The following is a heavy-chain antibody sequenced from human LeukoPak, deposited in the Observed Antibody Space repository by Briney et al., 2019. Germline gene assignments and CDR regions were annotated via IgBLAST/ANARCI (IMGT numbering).Heavy chain of an antibody. J-gene: IGHJ6*03. D-gene: IGHD3-3*01. Sequence: NPGGSLRLSCAASGFTFSSYSMNWVRQAPGKGLEWVSSISSSSSYIYYADSVKGRFTISRDNAKNSLYLQMNSLRAEDTAVYYCARDRGLRFLEWPSHMDVWGKGTTVTVSS. CDR2: ISSSSSYI. CDR1: GFTFSSYS. CDR3: ARDRGLRFLEWPSHMDV. V-gene: IGHV3-21*01.